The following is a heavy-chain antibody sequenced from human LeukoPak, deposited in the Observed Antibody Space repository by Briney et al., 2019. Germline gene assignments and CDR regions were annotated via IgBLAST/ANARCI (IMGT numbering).Heavy chain of an antibody. J-gene: IGHJ4*02. V-gene: IGHV3-66*01. CDR1: GFTVSSNY. CDR3: ARSPPLNVWGRSYYFDY. D-gene: IGHD3-16*01. CDR2: IYSGGST. Sequence: PGGSLRLSCAASGFTVSSNYMSWVRQAPGKGLEWVSVIYSGGSTYYADSVKGRFTISRDKSKNMLYLQMNSLRAEDTAVYYCARSPPLNVWGRSYYFDYWGQGTLVTVSS.